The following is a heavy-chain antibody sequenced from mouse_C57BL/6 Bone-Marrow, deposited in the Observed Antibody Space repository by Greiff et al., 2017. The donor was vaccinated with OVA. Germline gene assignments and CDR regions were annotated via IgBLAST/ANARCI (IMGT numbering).Heavy chain of an antibody. CDR1: GYTFTSYW. J-gene: IGHJ3*01. CDR2: IYPGSGST. D-gene: IGHD1-1*01. V-gene: IGHV1-55*01. Sequence: QVQLQQPGAELVKPGASVKMSCKASGYTFTSYWITWVKQRPGQGLEWIGDIYPGSGSTNYNEKFKSKATLTVDTSSSTAYMQLSSLTSEDSAVYYCANRYYYGSSLFAYWGQGTLVTVSA. CDR3: ANRYYYGSSLFAY.